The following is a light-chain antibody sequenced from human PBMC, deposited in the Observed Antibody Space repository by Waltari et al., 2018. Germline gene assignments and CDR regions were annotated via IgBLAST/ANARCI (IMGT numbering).Light chain of an antibody. CDR2: DAS. J-gene: IGKJ2*01. CDR1: QSVGSY. V-gene: IGKV3-11*01. Sequence: DIVLTQSPATLSLSPGDTATLSCRASQSVGSYLAWYQQKPGQPPRLLIYDASNRATGVPARVRGSGSGTEFTLTISSLEAEDFAVYYCQQRSNWTPHTFGQGARLDIK. CDR3: QQRSNWTPHT.